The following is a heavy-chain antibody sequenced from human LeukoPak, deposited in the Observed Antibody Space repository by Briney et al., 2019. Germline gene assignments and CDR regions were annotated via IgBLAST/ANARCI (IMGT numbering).Heavy chain of an antibody. J-gene: IGHJ4*02. Sequence: GGSLRLSCAASGFTFSSYSMNWVRQAPGKGLEWVSSISSSSTYIYYADSLKGRFTISRDNAKNSLYLQMNSLRAEDTAVYYCVRVYSSSWYSGYWGQGTLVTVSS. CDR2: ISSSSTYI. D-gene: IGHD6-13*01. V-gene: IGHV3-21*01. CDR3: VRVYSSSWYSGY. CDR1: GFTFSSYS.